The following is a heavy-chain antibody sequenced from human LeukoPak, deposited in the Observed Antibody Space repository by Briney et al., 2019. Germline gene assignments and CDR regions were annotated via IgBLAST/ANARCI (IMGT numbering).Heavy chain of an antibody. J-gene: IGHJ5*02. CDR1: GFTLSGHW. V-gene: IGHV3-7*04. D-gene: IGHD6-19*01. CDR3: GRAVAGMDWFDP. Sequence: PGGSLRLSCAASGFTLSGHWMSWVRQAPGKGLEWVANIKEDGSEKYYVDSVKGRFTISRDNAKNSLYLQMNSLRAEDTGFYYCGRAVAGMDWFDPWGPGTLVTVSS. CDR2: IKEDGSEK.